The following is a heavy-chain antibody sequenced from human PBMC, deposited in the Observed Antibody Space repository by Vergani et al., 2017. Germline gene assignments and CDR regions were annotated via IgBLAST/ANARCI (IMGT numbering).Heavy chain of an antibody. CDR2: IYPADSDT. CDR3: ARHTTYTDS. V-gene: IGHV5-51*01. D-gene: IGHD1-1*01. J-gene: IGHJ4*02. CDR1: EYSFGNYW. Sequence: EVELVQSGPEMRKPGESLKISCKGSEYSFGNYWIGLVRQMPGKGLEWKGIIYPADSDTRYSPSFQGQVTISADKSISTAFLQWDSLKASDTALYYCARHTTYTDSWGQGTLVTVSS.